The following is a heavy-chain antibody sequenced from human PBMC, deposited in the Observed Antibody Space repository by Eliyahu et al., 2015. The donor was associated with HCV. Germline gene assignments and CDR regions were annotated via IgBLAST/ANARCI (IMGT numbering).Heavy chain of an antibody. CDR3: ARAADSRIWYFDV. CDR2: MYSGGDA. CDR1: GXGVSSNY. Sequence: EVQLVESGGALVQPGGSLXLSXXAXGXGVSSNYTSWIRQSPGRGLEWVSVMYSGGDAYYADSVRGRFTISRNNSQNTLYLQMHSLSVEDTAVYYCARAADSRIWYFDVWGPGTLVTVSS. J-gene: IGHJ2*01. V-gene: IGHV3-53*04. D-gene: IGHD2-15*01.